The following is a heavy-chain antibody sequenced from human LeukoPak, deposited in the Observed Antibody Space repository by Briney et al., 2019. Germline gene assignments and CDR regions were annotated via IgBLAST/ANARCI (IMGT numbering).Heavy chain of an antibody. CDR3: ARGHYDFWSGYYGPFDY. CDR2: INHSGST. J-gene: IGHJ4*02. Sequence: PSETLSLTCAVYGGSFSGYYWSWIRQPPGKGLQWIGEINHSGSTNYNPSLKSRVTISVDTSKNQFSLKLSSVTAADTAVYYCARGHYDFWSGYYGPFDYWGQGTLVTVSS. CDR1: GGSFSGYY. D-gene: IGHD3-3*01. V-gene: IGHV4-34*01.